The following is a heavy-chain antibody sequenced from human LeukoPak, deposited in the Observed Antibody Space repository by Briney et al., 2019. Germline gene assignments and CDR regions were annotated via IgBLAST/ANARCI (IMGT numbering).Heavy chain of an antibody. D-gene: IGHD3-9*01. V-gene: IGHV1-69*13. CDR1: GGTFSSYA. CDR3: ARLGRYFDWHGIDY. Sequence: ASVKVSCKASGGTFSSYAISWVRQAPGQGLEWMGGIIPIFGTANYAQKFQGRVTITADESTSSAYMELSSLRSEDTAVYYCARLGRYFDWHGIDYWGQGTLVTVSS. CDR2: IIPIFGTA. J-gene: IGHJ4*02.